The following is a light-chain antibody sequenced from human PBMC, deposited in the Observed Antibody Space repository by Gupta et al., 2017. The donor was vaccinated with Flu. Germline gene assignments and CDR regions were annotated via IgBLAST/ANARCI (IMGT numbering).Light chain of an antibody. Sequence: SYELTQPPSVSVSPGQTASSTCSGDKLGNKFACWYQHKPGQSPVLVIYQDKRRPSGIPGRFSGSNAGNTASLTISVTQATDDADYFCQAWDSSTDWVFGGGTKLTVL. J-gene: IGLJ3*02. CDR2: QDK. V-gene: IGLV3-1*01. CDR1: KLGNKF. CDR3: QAWDSSTDWV.